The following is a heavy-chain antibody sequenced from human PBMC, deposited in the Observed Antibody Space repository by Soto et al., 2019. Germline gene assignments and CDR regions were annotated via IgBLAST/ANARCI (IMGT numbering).Heavy chain of an antibody. CDR3: AGYCSSTSCYYRDAFDI. Sequence: QLQLQESGPGLVKPSETLSLTCTVSGGSISSSSYYWGWIRQPPGKGLEWIGSIYYSGSTYYNPSLKSRVTISVDTSKNQFSLKLSSVTAADTAADYCAGYCSSTSCYYRDAFDIWGQGTMVTVSS. CDR2: IYYSGST. V-gene: IGHV4-39*01. CDR1: GGSISSSSYY. J-gene: IGHJ3*02. D-gene: IGHD2-2*01.